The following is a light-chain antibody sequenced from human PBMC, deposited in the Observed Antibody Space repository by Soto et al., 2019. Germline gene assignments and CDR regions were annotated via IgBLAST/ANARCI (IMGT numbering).Light chain of an antibody. CDR3: QHYNSYSEA. CDR2: KAS. V-gene: IGKV1-5*03. Sequence: DFQMTQSPSTLSASVGDRVTITCRASQNIRSRLAWFQQKPGKAPKLLIYKASTLKSGVPSRFSGSGSGTEFTLTISSLQPDDFATYYCQHYNSYSEAFGQGTKVDI. CDR1: QNIRSR. J-gene: IGKJ1*01.